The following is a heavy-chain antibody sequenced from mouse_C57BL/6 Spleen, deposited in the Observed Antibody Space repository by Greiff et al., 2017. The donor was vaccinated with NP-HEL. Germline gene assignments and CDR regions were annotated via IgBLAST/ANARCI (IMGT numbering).Heavy chain of an antibody. CDR3: AISGATVVATDWYFDV. V-gene: IGHV1-52*01. D-gene: IGHD1-1*01. CDR1: GYTFTSYW. J-gene: IGHJ1*03. Sequence: QVQLQQPGAELVRPGSSVKLSCKASGYTFTSYWMHWVKQRPIQGLEWIGNIDPSDSETHYNQKFKDKATLTVDKSSSTAYMQLSSLTSEDSAVYYCAISGATVVATDWYFDVWGTGTTVTVSS. CDR2: IDPSDSET.